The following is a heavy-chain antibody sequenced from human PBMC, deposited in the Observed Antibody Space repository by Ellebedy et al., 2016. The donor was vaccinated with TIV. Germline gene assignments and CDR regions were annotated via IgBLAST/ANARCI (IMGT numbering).Heavy chain of an antibody. D-gene: IGHD2-15*01. CDR1: GFTFSSYW. Sequence: PGGSLRLSCAASGFTFSSYWMHWVRQAPGKGLVWVSRINSDGSSTSYEDSVKGRFPISRDNGKITLYLQMNSLRAEDTAVYYCAIAKWFHCSGGSCPLARFGYWGQGTLVTVSS. CDR3: AIAKWFHCSGGSCPLARFGY. V-gene: IGHV3-74*01. CDR2: INSDGSST. J-gene: IGHJ4*02.